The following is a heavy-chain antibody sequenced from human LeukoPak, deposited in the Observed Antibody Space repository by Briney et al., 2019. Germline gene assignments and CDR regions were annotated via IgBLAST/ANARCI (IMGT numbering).Heavy chain of an antibody. V-gene: IGHV3-74*01. Sequence: GGSLRLSCAVSGFTFSSYWMHWVRQAPGKGLVWVSRINSDGSSTSYADSVKGRFTISRDDAKNTLYLQMNSLRAEDTAVYYCAKEGRIWFGELFGYYFDYWGQGTLVTVSS. J-gene: IGHJ4*02. CDR2: INSDGSST. CDR3: AKEGRIWFGELFGYYFDY. CDR1: GFTFSSYW. D-gene: IGHD3-10*01.